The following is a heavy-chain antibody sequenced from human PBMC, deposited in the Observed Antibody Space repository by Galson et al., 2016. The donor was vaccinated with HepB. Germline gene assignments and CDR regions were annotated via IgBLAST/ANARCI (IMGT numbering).Heavy chain of an antibody. V-gene: IGHV5-51*01. J-gene: IGHJ4*02. CDR1: GYPFVNFW. CDR3: VRRAGSYFEF. D-gene: IGHD6-13*01. CDR2: IYPGDSDT. Sequence: QSGAEVKKPGESLKISCRASGYPFVNFWIGWVRQVPGKGLEWLVIIYPGDSDTRYNPSFQGQVTISADLSITTAYLQWSSLKPSDTAMYYCVRRAGSYFEFWGQGTLVTVSS.